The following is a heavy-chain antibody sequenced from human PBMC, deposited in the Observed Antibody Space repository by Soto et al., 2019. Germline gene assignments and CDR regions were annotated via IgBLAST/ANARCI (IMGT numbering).Heavy chain of an antibody. CDR3: AKDLGGYYGSGSSPFYYYGMDV. Sequence: QPGGSLRLSCAASGFTFSSYAMSWVRQAPGKGLEWVSAISGSGGSTYYADSVKGRFTISRDNSKNTLYLQMNSLRAEDTAVYYCAKDLGGYYGSGSSPFYYYGMDVWGQGTTVTVSS. CDR1: GFTFSSYA. J-gene: IGHJ6*02. D-gene: IGHD3-10*01. V-gene: IGHV3-23*01. CDR2: ISGSGGST.